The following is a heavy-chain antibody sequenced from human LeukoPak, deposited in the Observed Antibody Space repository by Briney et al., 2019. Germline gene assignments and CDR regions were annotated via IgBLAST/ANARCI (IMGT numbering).Heavy chain of an antibody. D-gene: IGHD3-10*01. CDR1: GGSISSSSYY. V-gene: IGHV4-39*01. CDR2: IYYSGST. J-gene: IGHJ5*02. Sequence: PSETLSLTCTVSGGSISSSSYYWGWIRQPPGKGLEWIGSIYYSGSTYYNPSLKSRVTISVDTSENQFSLKLSSVTAADTAVYYCARPESYYYGSGSHPNWFDPWGQGTLVTVSS. CDR3: ARPESYYYGSGSHPNWFDP.